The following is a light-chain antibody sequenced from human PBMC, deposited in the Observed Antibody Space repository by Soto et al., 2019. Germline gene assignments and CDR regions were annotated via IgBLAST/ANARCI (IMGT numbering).Light chain of an antibody. V-gene: IGKV1-39*01. CDR2: DAS. CDR1: QSISQW. CDR3: QQSYSTWT. Sequence: DIQMTQSPSTLSASVGDRVAITCRASQSISQWVAWYQQKPGRAPELLIYDASKLKSGVPSRFSGSGSGTDFTLTISSLQPEDFATYYCQQSYSTWTFGQGTKVDIK. J-gene: IGKJ1*01.